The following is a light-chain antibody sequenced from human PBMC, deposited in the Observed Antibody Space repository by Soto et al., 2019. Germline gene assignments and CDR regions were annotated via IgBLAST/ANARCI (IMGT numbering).Light chain of an antibody. CDR3: GSYTDTITPHVV. Sequence: QSVLTQPASVSGSPGQSITISCTGTSSDVGGYNYVSWYQQRPGKAPKLIISEVSNRPSGVSNRFSGSKSANTASLTISGLQAEHEADYYCGSYTDTITPHVVFGGGTKLTVL. J-gene: IGLJ2*01. CDR1: SSDVGGYNY. CDR2: EVS. V-gene: IGLV2-14*01.